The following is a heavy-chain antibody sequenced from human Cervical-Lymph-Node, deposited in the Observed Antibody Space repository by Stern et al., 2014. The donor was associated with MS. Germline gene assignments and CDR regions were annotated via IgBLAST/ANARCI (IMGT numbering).Heavy chain of an antibody. CDR1: GFTFSNFA. D-gene: IGHD3-3*01. V-gene: IGHV3-23*04. Sequence: VQLVESGGGLVQPGGSLRLSCAGSGFTFSNFAMTWIRQAPGKGLEWVSGSGTDGGTHYAESVEGRFSISRDNSKNTLYLQMEGLRAEDTAVYYCGKDPQGLLGVVLGTFHVWGQGTVVTVSS. CDR2: SGTDGGT. J-gene: IGHJ3*01. CDR3: GKDPQGLLGVVLGTFHV.